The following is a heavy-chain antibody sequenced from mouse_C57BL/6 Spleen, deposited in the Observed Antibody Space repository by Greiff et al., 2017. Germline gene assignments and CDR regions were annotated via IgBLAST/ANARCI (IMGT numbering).Heavy chain of an antibody. J-gene: IGHJ2*01. CDR3: ARNYDYLFYC. D-gene: IGHD2-4*01. Sequence: QVQLQQSGAELVRPGASVKLSCTASGYNFTDYYINWVKQRPGQGLEWIARIYPGNGNTYYNGKFKGKATLTAEKSSSTAYMQLSSLTSEDSAVYFCARNYDYLFYCWGQGTTLTVSS. V-gene: IGHV1-76*01. CDR2: IYPGNGNT. CDR1: GYNFTDYY.